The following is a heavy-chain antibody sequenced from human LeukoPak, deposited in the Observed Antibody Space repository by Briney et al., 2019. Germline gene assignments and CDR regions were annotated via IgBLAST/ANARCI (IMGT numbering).Heavy chain of an antibody. D-gene: IGHD4-11*01. CDR1: GFTFSSYW. Sequence: GGSLRLSCAASGFTFSSYWMSWVRQAPGKGLEWVAVISYDGSNKYYADSVKGRFTISRDNSKNTLYLQMNSLRAEDTAVYYCARDPYDHTVPPYYYYGMDVWGQGTTVTVSS. CDR3: ARDPYDHTVPPYYYYGMDV. CDR2: ISYDGSNK. V-gene: IGHV3-30-3*01. J-gene: IGHJ6*02.